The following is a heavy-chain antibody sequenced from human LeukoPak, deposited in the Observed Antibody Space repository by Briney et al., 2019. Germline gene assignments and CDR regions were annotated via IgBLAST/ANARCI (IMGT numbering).Heavy chain of an antibody. CDR3: ARPEYCGSHCYLYFDS. Sequence: GGSLRLSCAASGFTFNNYWMSWVRQTPGKGLEWVANIKQDGSEKYYVDSVKGRFTISRDNAKNSPYLQLNSLRAEDTAVYYCARPEYCGSHCYLYFDSWGQGTLVTVSS. CDR1: GFTFNNYW. CDR2: IKQDGSEK. D-gene: IGHD2-21*02. V-gene: IGHV3-7*01. J-gene: IGHJ4*02.